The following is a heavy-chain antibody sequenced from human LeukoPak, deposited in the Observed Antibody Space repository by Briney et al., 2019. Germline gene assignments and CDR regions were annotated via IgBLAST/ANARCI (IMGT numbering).Heavy chain of an antibody. Sequence: GGSLRLSCAASGFTFSDYAMHWVRQAPGKGLEWVSGISRNSGSIDYADSVKGRFTISRDNDKNSLYLQMNSLRCEDTALYCCAKDMVCGDYGGDAFYIWGEGTMVTVSS. V-gene: IGHV3-9*01. CDR1: GFTFSDYA. J-gene: IGHJ3*02. CDR3: AKDMVCGDYGGDAFYI. CDR2: ISRNSGSI. D-gene: IGHD4-17*01.